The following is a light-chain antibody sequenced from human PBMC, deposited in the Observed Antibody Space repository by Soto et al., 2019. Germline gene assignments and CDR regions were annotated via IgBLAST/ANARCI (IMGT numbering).Light chain of an antibody. CDR2: AAS. J-gene: IGKJ5*01. Sequence: DMPLTQYPSSLSASAGDRVTITCPASQSISSYLNWYQQKPGRAPKLLIFAASNLQSGVPVRFSGSGSGTDFILSINSLQPEDVATYYCKQLDSFPLTFGQGTRLDI. CDR3: KQLDSFPLT. V-gene: IGKV1-39*01. CDR1: QSISSY.